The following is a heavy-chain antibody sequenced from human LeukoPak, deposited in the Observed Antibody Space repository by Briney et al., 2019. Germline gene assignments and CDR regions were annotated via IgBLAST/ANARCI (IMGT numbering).Heavy chain of an antibody. J-gene: IGHJ5*02. CDR3: AREVTTVNEGWFDP. CDR2: INPNSGGT. V-gene: IGHV1-2*02. CDR1: GGTFSSYP. Sequence: ASVKVSCKASGGTFSSYPFTWVRQAPGQGLEWMGWINPNSGGTNYAQKFQGRVTMTRDTSISTAYMELSRLRSDDTAVYYCAREVTTVNEGWFDPWGQGTLVTVSS. D-gene: IGHD4-11*01.